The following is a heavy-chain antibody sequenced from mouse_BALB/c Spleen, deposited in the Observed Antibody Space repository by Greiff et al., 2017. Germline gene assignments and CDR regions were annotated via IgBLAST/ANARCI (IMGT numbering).Heavy chain of an antibody. V-gene: IGHV1-62-2*01. CDR3: ARHEEAGSSPLYAMDY. D-gene: IGHD1-1*01. Sequence: QVQLQQSGAGLVKPGASVKRSCKASGYTFTEYIIHWVKQRSGQGLEWIGWFYPGSGSIKYNEKFKDKATLTADKSSSTVYMELSRLTSEDSAVYFCARHEEAGSSPLYAMDYWGQGTSVTVSS. CDR1: GYTFTEYI. J-gene: IGHJ4*01. CDR2: FYPGSGSI.